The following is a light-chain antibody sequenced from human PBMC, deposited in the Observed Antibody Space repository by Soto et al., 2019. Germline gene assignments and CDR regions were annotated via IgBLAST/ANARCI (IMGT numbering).Light chain of an antibody. J-gene: IGKJ3*01. CDR1: QSISSY. CDR2: AAS. Sequence: DIPMTQSPSSLSASVGDRVTITCRASQSISSYLNWYQQKPGKAPKLLIYAASSLQSGVPSRFSDSGSGTDFTLTISSLQPEDFATYYCQQSYSTPHTFGPGTKVDIK. V-gene: IGKV1-39*01. CDR3: QQSYSTPHT.